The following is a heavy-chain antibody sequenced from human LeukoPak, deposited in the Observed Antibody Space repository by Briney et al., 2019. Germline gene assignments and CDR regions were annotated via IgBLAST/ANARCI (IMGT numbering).Heavy chain of an antibody. CDR3: ARVGEGSYYNIFDY. J-gene: IGHJ4*02. V-gene: IGHV1-2*02. CDR2: INPNSGGT. CDR1: GYTFTGYY. D-gene: IGHD3-10*01. Sequence: GASVKVSCKASGYTFTGYYMHWVRQAPGQGLEWMGWINPNSGGTNYAQKFQGRVTMTRDTSISTAYMELSRLRSDDTAVYYCARVGEGSYYNIFDYWGQGTLVTVSS.